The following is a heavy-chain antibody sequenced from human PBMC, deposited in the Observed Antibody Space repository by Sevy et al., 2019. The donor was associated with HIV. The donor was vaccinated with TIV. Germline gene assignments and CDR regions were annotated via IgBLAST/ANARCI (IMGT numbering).Heavy chain of an antibody. CDR1: GFTFSSFA. CDR3: AREGNCWSGVYGFDF. CDR2: ISGRGNST. Sequence: GGSLRLSCAASGFTFSSFAMSWVRQAPGKGLEWVSSISGRGNSTYNADSVKGRFTISRDISKNTLYLQMNSLRAEDTGVYYCAREGNCWSGVYGFDFWGQGTTVTVSS. V-gene: IGHV3-23*01. J-gene: IGHJ3*01. D-gene: IGHD2-8*02.